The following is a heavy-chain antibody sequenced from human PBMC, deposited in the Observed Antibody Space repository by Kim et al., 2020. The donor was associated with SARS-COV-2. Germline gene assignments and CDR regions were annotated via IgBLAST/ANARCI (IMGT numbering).Heavy chain of an antibody. CDR2: ISGSGGST. J-gene: IGHJ4*02. CDR3: AKVVRYFDWLLFGGFDY. V-gene: IGHV3-23*01. Sequence: GGSLRLSCAASGFTFSSYAMSWVRQAPGKGLEWVSAISGSGGSTYYADSVKGRFTISRDNSKNTLYLQMNSLRAEDTAVYYCAKVVRYFDWLLFGGFDYWGQGTLVTVSS. CDR1: GFTFSSYA. D-gene: IGHD3-9*01.